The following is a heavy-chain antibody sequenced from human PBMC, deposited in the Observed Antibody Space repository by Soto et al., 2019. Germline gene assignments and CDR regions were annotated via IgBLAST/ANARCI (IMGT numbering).Heavy chain of an antibody. V-gene: IGHV4-59*01. CDR1: GGSITSYS. CDR3: ARVTQGGYCSGGGCYSENDS. Sequence: QVQLQESGPGLVKPSETLSLTCTVSGGSITSYSWSWIRQPPGKGLEWIGHIYYSGSTNYNPSLKSRVTISVDTSKYPFSLKLSSVTAADTAVYYCARVTQGGYCSGGGCYSENDSWGQGTLVTVSS. J-gene: IGHJ5*02. CDR2: IYYSGST. D-gene: IGHD2-15*01.